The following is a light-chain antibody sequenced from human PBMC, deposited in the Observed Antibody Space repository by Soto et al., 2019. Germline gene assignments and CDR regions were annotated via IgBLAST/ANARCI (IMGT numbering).Light chain of an antibody. V-gene: IGKV3-11*01. CDR3: QTRSNWPVT. CDR2: DTS. J-gene: IGKJ4*01. Sequence: EIVLTQTPATLSLSPGERATLSCRASQSVINYLAWYQQKPGQAPRLLIYDTSNRATGTPARFSGSGSGTDFTLLISSLEPEDFAVYYCQTRSNWPVTLCGGTKVEIK. CDR1: QSVINY.